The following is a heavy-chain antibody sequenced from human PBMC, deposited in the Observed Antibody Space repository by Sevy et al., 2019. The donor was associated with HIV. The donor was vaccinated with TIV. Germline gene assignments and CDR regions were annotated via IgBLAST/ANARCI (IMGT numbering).Heavy chain of an antibody. Sequence: GGSLRLSCAASGFTFSSYGMHWVRQAPGKGLEWVAVIWYDGSNKYYADSVKGRFTISRDNSKNTLYLKMNSLRAEDTAVYYCASSKGDTAMVDDAFDIWGQGTMVTVSS. J-gene: IGHJ3*02. CDR2: IWYDGSNK. CDR1: GFTFSSYG. CDR3: ASSKGDTAMVDDAFDI. D-gene: IGHD5-18*01. V-gene: IGHV3-33*01.